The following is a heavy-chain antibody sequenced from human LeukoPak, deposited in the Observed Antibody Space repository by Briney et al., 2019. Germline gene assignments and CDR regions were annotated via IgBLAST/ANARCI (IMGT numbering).Heavy chain of an antibody. CDR2: IYYSGST. CDR1: GGSVSGSYY. Sequence: SETLSLTCTVSGGSVSGSYYWSWIRQPPGKGLEWIGYIYYSGSTNYNPSLKSRVTISVDTSKNQFSLKLSSVTAADTAVYYCASGNDYFDYWGQGTLVTVSS. D-gene: IGHD1-1*01. CDR3: ASGNDYFDY. J-gene: IGHJ4*02. V-gene: IGHV4-61*01.